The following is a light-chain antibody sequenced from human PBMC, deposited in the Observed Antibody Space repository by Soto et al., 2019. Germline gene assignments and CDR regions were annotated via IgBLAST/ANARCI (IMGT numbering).Light chain of an antibody. CDR2: GAS. J-gene: IGKJ2*01. V-gene: IGKV3-20*01. Sequence: EIVLTQSPGTLSLSPGERATLYCRASQSISDFIAWHQQKPGQAPRLLIYGASNRATGIPDRFSGSGSGTEFHLTISRLEPEDFAVYYCQQYDNSPLHYTFGPGTKLEIK. CDR3: QQYDNSPLHYT. CDR1: QSISDF.